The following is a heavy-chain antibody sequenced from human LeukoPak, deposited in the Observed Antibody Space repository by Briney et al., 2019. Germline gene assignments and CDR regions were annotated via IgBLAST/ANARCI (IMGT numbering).Heavy chain of an antibody. Sequence: SETLSLTCAVSGGSISNSNWWSWVRQPPGKGLEWIGKIYHSGSTNYNPSLKSRVTISVDKSKNQFSLKLSSVTAADTAVYYCARQEQQLIYNWFDPWGQGTLVTVSS. CDR1: GGSISNSNW. V-gene: IGHV4-4*02. D-gene: IGHD6-13*01. CDR3: ARQEQQLIYNWFDP. CDR2: IYHSGST. J-gene: IGHJ5*02.